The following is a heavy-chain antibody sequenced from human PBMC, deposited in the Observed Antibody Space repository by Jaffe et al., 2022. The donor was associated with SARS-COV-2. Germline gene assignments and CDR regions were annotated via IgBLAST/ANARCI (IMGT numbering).Heavy chain of an antibody. J-gene: IGHJ6*02. CDR1: GFTFSYYG. D-gene: IGHD2-2*01. CDR3: AKDRLYCSRTSCLESGVYYSYTMDV. CDR2: TSYHGSYE. Sequence: QVQLVESGGGLVQPGRSLRLSCAASGFTFSYYGMHWVRQAPGRGLEWVAITSYHGSYEQYGDSVKGRFTISRDNSKNILYLQMNSLRAEDTAVYYCAKDRLYCSRTSCLESGVYYSYTMDVWGQGTTVTVSS. V-gene: IGHV3-30*18.